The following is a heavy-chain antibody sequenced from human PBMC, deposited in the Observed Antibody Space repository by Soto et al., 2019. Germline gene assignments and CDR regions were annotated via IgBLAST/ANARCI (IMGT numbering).Heavy chain of an antibody. Sequence: PGESLKISCQASGYTFTIYWIGWVRQVPGKGLEWMGIIYPSDSDTRYSPSFQGQVTISADQSINTAFLQWDSLKASDTTIYYCARPANTVPAHFDIWGQGTPVTVSS. CDR1: GYTFTIYW. D-gene: IGHD4-17*01. CDR3: ARPANTVPAHFDI. J-gene: IGHJ4*02. CDR2: IYPSDSDT. V-gene: IGHV5-51*01.